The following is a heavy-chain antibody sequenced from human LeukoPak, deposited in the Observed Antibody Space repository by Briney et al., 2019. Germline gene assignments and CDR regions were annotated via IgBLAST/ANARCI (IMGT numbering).Heavy chain of an antibody. CDR2: ISGSGGST. J-gene: IGHJ3*02. D-gene: IGHD3-9*01. CDR3: AKETYYDILTGDAFDI. V-gene: IGHV3-23*01. CDR1: GFTFSSYA. Sequence: PGGSLRLSCAASGFTFSSYAMSWVRQAPGKGLEWVSAISGSGGSTYYADSVKGRFTISRDNSKNTLYLQMNSLRAEDTAVYYCAKETYYDILTGDAFDIWGQGTMVTVSS.